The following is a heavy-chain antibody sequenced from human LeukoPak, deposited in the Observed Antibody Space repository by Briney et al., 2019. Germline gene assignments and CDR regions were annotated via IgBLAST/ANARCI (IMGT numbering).Heavy chain of an antibody. CDR3: ARDLSPGVTFRGRFDP. Sequence: GGSLRLSCAASGFIVSSKYMSWVRQAPGKGLEWVSVIDSGGSTYYADSVKGRFTISRDNSQNTLYLQMNSLRAEDTAVYYCARDLSPGVTFRGRFDPWGQGTLVTVSS. CDR1: GFIVSSKY. CDR2: IDSGGST. J-gene: IGHJ5*02. V-gene: IGHV3-66*01. D-gene: IGHD3-16*01.